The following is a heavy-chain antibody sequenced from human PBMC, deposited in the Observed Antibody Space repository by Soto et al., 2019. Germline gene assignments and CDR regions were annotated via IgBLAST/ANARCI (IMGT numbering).Heavy chain of an antibody. D-gene: IGHD2-15*01. CDR2: ISYDGSNK. J-gene: IGHJ4*02. CDR3: AKAGYCSGGSCYYFLDY. V-gene: IGHV3-30*18. Sequence: GSLRLSCAASGFTFSSYGMHWVRQAPGKGLEWVAVISYDGSNKYYADSVKGRFTISRDNSKNTLYLQMNSLRAEDTAVYYCAKAGYCSGGSCYYFLDYWGQGTLVTVSS. CDR1: GFTFSSYG.